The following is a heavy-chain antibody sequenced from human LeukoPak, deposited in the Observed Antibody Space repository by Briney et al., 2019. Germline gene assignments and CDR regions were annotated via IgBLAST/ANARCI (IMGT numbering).Heavy chain of an antibody. CDR2: IWYDGTNK. Sequence: PGTSLRLSCAASGFTFTGYGFHWVRQAPGKGLEWVAVIWYDGTNKYYADSVKGRFIISRDNSKNTLYLQMNSRRAEDTAVYYCAKDGSGGGWKWFDPWGQGTLVTVSS. D-gene: IGHD2-15*01. J-gene: IGHJ5*02. V-gene: IGHV3-33*06. CDR3: AKDGSGGGWKWFDP. CDR1: GFTFTGYG.